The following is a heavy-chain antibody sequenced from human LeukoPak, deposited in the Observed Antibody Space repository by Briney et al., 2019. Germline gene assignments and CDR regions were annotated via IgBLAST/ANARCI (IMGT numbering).Heavy chain of an antibody. Sequence: PGGSLRLSCAASGFTFSTYAMSWVRQAPGKGLEWVSAISGSGGSTYYADSVKGRFTISRDNSKNTLYLQMNSLRAEDTAVYYCAKDLHGDYPYGMDVWGQGTTVTVSS. J-gene: IGHJ6*02. CDR2: ISGSGGST. D-gene: IGHD4-17*01. V-gene: IGHV3-23*01. CDR1: GFTFSTYA. CDR3: AKDLHGDYPYGMDV.